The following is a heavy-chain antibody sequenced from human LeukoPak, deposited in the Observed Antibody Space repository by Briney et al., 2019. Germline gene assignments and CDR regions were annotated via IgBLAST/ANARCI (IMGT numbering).Heavy chain of an antibody. CDR1: CFSLITSRLC. D-gene: IGHD2-2*01. V-gene: IGHV4-30-4*08. J-gene: IGHJ4*02. Sequence: LVNPTQTLTLTCTFSCFSLITSRLCVSWIRQRPGKGLEWIGYIYYSGSTYYNPSLKSRVTISVDTSKNQFSLKLSSVTAADTAVYYCARVKGSSTSWGMDYWGQGTLVSVSS. CDR2: IYYSGST. CDR3: ARVKGSSTSWGMDY.